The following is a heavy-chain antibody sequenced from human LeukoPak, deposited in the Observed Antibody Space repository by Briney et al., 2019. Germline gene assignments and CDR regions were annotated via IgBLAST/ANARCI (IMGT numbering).Heavy chain of an antibody. Sequence: GGSLRLSCTASGFIFSNHGMNWVRQAPGKGLEWISYISSTSTDIYYVDSVKGRFTITRENAKNSVYLQMNSLRAEDTAIYYCARRGPYFDYWGQGILVTVSS. J-gene: IGHJ4*02. CDR2: ISSTSTDI. CDR1: GFIFSNHG. CDR3: ARRGPYFDY. V-gene: IGHV3-21*05. D-gene: IGHD3-10*01.